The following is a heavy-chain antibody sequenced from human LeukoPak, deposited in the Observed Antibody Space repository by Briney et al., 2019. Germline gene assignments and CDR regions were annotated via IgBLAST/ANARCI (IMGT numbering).Heavy chain of an antibody. V-gene: IGHV1-69*01. CDR3: ARDPGSRYYYGMDV. CDR2: IIPIFGTA. J-gene: IGHJ6*02. Sequence: SVKVSCKASGGTFSSYAISWVRQAPGQGLEWMGGIIPIFGTANYAQKFQGSVTITADESTSTAYMELSSLRSEDTAVYYCARDPGSRYYYGMDVWGQGTTVTVSS. CDR1: GGTFSSYA. D-gene: IGHD3-10*01.